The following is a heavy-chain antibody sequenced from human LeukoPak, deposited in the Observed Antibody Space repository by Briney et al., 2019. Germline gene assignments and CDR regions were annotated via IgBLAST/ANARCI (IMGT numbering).Heavy chain of an antibody. Sequence: GGSLRLSCAASGFTFSSYAMTWVRQAPGKGLEWVSALSGSGGSTYYADSVKGRFTISRDNSQNTLYLQMNSLRAEDTAVYYCAKDWAGSDKRYYFDYWGQGTLVTVSS. CDR2: LSGSGGST. CDR1: GFTFSSYA. D-gene: IGHD5-24*01. CDR3: AKDWAGSDKRYYFDY. J-gene: IGHJ4*02. V-gene: IGHV3-23*01.